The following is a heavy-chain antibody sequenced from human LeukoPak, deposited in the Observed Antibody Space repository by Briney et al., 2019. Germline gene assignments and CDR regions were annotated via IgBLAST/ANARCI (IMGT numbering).Heavy chain of an antibody. V-gene: IGHV4-59*01. Sequence: SETLSLTCTVSGGSISSYYWSWIRQPPGKGLEWIGYIYYSGSTNYNPSLKSRVTISVDTSKNQFSLKLSSVTAADTAVYYCARDGDSSGWPYLGTWGQGTLVTVSS. CDR3: ARDGDSSGWPYLGT. CDR1: GGSISSYY. CDR2: IYYSGST. D-gene: IGHD6-19*01. J-gene: IGHJ5*02.